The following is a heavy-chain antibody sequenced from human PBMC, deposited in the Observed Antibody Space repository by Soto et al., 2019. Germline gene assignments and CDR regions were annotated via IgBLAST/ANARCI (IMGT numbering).Heavy chain of an antibody. V-gene: IGHV4-39*02. Sequence: TSETLSLTCIVSGGSISSSSYYWGWIRQPPGKGLEWIGSIYYSGSTYYNPSLKSRVTISVDTSKNQFSLKLSSVTAEDTAVYYCARDQNYYDSSEAFDYWGQGTLVTVSS. J-gene: IGHJ4*02. CDR2: IYYSGST. CDR3: ARDQNYYDSSEAFDY. CDR1: GGSISSSSYY. D-gene: IGHD3-22*01.